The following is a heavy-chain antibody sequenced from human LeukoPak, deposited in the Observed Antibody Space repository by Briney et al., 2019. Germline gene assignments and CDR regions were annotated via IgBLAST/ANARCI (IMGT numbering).Heavy chain of an antibody. J-gene: IGHJ4*02. CDR2: ISYDGNNE. CDR1: GFTFSNYG. D-gene: IGHD6-13*01. CDR3: ARGQQLGY. Sequence: GRFLRLSCATSGFTFSNYGMHWVRQAPDKGLGWVALISYDGNNEYYADSVKGRFTISRDNSKNTVYLQMNSLRAEDTAVYYCARGQQLGYWGQGTLVTVSS. V-gene: IGHV3-30*03.